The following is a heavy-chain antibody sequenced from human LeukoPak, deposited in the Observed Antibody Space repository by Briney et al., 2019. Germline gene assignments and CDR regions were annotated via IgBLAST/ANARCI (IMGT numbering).Heavy chain of an antibody. CDR1: GFTVSSNY. D-gene: IGHD4-17*01. CDR2: IYSGGST. CDR3: ARAPAYGDHDPFYGMDV. Sequence: GGSLRLSCAASGFTVSSNYMSWVRQAPGKGLEWVSVIYSGGSTYYADSVKGRFTISRDNSKNTLYLQMNSLRAEDTAVYYCARAPAYGDHDPFYGMDVWGQGTTVTVSS. V-gene: IGHV3-66*02. J-gene: IGHJ6*02.